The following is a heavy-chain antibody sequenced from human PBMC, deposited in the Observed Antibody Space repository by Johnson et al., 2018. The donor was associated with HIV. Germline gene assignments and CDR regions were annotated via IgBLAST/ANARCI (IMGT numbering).Heavy chain of an antibody. CDR3: ARVIRLGAVRLRHAFDI. CDR2: IGTAGDT. CDR1: GFTFSSYD. V-gene: IGHV3-13*01. J-gene: IGHJ3*02. Sequence: VQLVESGGGLVQPGGSLRLSCAASGFTFSSYDMHWVRQATGKGLEWVSAIGTAGDTYYPGSVKGRFTISRENAKNSLYLQMNSLRAGYTAVYYCARVIRLGAVRLRHAFDILGQGTMVTVSS. D-gene: IGHD4-17*01.